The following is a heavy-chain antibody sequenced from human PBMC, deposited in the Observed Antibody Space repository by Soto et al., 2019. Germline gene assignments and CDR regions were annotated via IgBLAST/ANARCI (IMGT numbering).Heavy chain of an antibody. Sequence: GGSLRLSCAASGFTFSSYGMHWVRQAPGKGLEWVAVIWYDGSNKYYADSVKGRFTISRDNSKNTLYLQMNSLRAEDTAVYYCARDSMDLFGVGNNFDYWGQGTLVTVSS. CDR3: ARDSMDLFGVGNNFDY. CDR2: IWYDGSNK. J-gene: IGHJ4*02. D-gene: IGHD3-3*01. CDR1: GFTFSSYG. V-gene: IGHV3-33*01.